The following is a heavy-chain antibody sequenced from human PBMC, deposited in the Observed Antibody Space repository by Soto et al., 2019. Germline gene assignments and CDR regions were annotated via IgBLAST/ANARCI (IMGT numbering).Heavy chain of an antibody. D-gene: IGHD3-3*01. CDR3: AREFWPLSWFDP. CDR2: ISSSSSTI. J-gene: IGHJ5*02. Sequence: PGGSLRLSCAASGFTFSSYSMNWVRQAPWKGLEWVSYISSSSSTIYYADSVKGRFTISRDNAKNSLYLQMNSLRDEDTAVYYCAREFWPLSWFDPWGQGTLVTVSS. CDR1: GFTFSSYS. V-gene: IGHV3-48*02.